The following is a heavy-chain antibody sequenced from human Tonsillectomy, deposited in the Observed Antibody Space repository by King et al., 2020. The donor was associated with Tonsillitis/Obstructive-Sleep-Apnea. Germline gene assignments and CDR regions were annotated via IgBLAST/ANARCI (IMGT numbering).Heavy chain of an antibody. V-gene: IGHV4-59*01. CDR3: ARDRVEGGSYYYYYGMDV. Sequence: QLQESGPGLVKPPETLSLTCTVSGGSISSYYWSWIRQPPGKGLEWIGYIYYSGSTNYNPSLKSRVTISVDTSKNQFSLKLSSVTAADTAVYYCARDRVEGGSYYYYYGMDVWGQGTTVTVSS. J-gene: IGHJ6*02. CDR1: GGSISSYY. D-gene: IGHD1-26*01. CDR2: IYYSGST.